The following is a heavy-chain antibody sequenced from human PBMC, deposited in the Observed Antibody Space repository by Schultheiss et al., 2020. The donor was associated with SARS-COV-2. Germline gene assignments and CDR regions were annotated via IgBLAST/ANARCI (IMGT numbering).Heavy chain of an antibody. CDR2: IYYSGST. CDR3: ARDLGGDYDY. Sequence: SQTLSLTCTVSGGSISSYYWSWIRQPPGKGLEWIGYIYYSGSTNYNPSLKSRVTISVDTSKNQFSLKLSSVTAADTAVYYCARDLGGDYDYWGQGTLVTVSS. J-gene: IGHJ4*02. V-gene: IGHV4-59*01. D-gene: IGHD4-17*01. CDR1: GGSISSYY.